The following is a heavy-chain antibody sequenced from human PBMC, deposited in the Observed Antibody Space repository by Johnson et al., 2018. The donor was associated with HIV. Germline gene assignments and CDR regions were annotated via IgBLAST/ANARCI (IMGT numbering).Heavy chain of an antibody. CDR2: ISYDGSNK. J-gene: IGHJ3*02. CDR1: GFTFSSYG. D-gene: IGHD3-22*01. V-gene: IGHV3-30*03. CDR3: ARDVMYYYDSSGYSGAFDI. Sequence: QVQLVESGGGVVQPGRSLRLSCAASGFTFSSYGMHWVRQAPGKGLEWVAVISYDGSNKYYADSVKGRFTISRDNSKNTLYLQMNSLRAEETAVYYCARDVMYYYDSSGYSGAFDIWGQGTMVTVSS.